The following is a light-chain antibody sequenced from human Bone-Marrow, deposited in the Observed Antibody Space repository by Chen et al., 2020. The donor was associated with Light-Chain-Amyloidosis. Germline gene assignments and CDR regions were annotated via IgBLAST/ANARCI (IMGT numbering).Light chain of an antibody. V-gene: IGLV2-14*01. J-gene: IGLJ1*01. Sequence: QSALTQPASVSGSPRQSLTISCTGTSSDVGGDNHVSWYQQHPDKAPKLMIYEVTNRPSWVPDRFSGSKSDNTASLTISGLQTEDEADYFCSSYTITNTLVFGSGTRVTVL. CDR3: SSYTITNTLV. CDR2: EVT. CDR1: SSDVGGDNH.